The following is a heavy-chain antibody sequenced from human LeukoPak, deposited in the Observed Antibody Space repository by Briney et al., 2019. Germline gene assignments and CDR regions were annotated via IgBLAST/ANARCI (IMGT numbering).Heavy chain of an antibody. CDR2: ISGSGGST. Sequence: SGGSLRLSCAASGFTFSDYYMSWIRQAPGKGLEWVSAISGSGGSTYYADSVKGRFTISRDNSKNTLYLQMNSLRAEDTAVYYCAKDGSGEPDAFDIWGQGTMVTVSS. D-gene: IGHD3-10*01. CDR1: GFTFSDYY. J-gene: IGHJ3*02. CDR3: AKDGSGEPDAFDI. V-gene: IGHV3-23*01.